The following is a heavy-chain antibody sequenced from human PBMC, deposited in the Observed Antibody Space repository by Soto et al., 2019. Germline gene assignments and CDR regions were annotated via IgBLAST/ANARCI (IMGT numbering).Heavy chain of an antibody. Sequence: SETLSLTCTVSGGSISSGGYYWSWIRQHPGKGLEWIGYIYYSGSTYYNPSLKSRVTISVDTSKNQFSLKLSSVTAADTAVYYCAGVRVPDTRFDPWGQGTLVTVSS. CDR2: IYYSGST. V-gene: IGHV4-31*03. D-gene: IGHD2-15*01. CDR1: GGSISSGGYY. CDR3: AGVRVPDTRFDP. J-gene: IGHJ5*02.